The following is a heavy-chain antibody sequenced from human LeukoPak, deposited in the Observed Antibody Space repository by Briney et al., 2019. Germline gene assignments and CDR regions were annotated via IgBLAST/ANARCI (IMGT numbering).Heavy chain of an antibody. CDR2: IRSKAYGGTT. D-gene: IGHD3-10*01. Sequence: PGGSLRLSCTASGFTFGDYAMSWFRQAPGKGLEWVGFIRSKAYGGTTEYAASVKGRFTISRDDSKSIAYLQMNSLKTEDTAVYYCTRESEILLWFGELKGIPDYWGQGTLVTVSS. CDR3: TRESEILLWFGELKGIPDY. J-gene: IGHJ4*02. V-gene: IGHV3-49*03. CDR1: GFTFGDYA.